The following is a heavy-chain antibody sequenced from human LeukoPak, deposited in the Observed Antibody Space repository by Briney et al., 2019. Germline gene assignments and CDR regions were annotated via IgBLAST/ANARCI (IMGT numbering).Heavy chain of an antibody. CDR2: ISSSSSYT. J-gene: IGHJ5*02. CDR1: GFTFSDYY. D-gene: IGHD1-26*01. Sequence: GGSLRLSCAASGFTFSDYYMSWIRQAPGKGLEWVSYISSSSSYTNYADSVRGRFTISRDNAKNSLYLQMNSLRAEDTAVYYCARTAAGRGWDDWFDPWGREPWSPSPQ. CDR3: ARTAAGRGWDDWFDP. V-gene: IGHV3-11*06.